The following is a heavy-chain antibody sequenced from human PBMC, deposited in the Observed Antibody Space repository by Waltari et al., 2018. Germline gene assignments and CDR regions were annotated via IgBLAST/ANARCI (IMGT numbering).Heavy chain of an antibody. J-gene: IGHJ6*03. Sequence: EVQLVEFGGGLVQPGGSLRLSCAASGFTFSSYAMSWVRQAPGKGLEWVSAISGSGGSTYYADSVKGRFTISRDNSKNTLYLQMNSLRAEDTAVYYCAKGTSSGWGYYYYYYMDVWGKGTTVTVSS. CDR1: GFTFSSYA. V-gene: IGHV3-23*04. D-gene: IGHD6-19*01. CDR3: AKGTSSGWGYYYYYYMDV. CDR2: ISGSGGST.